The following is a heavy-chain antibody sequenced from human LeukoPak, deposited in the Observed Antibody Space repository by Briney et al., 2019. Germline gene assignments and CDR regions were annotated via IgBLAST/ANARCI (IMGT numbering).Heavy chain of an antibody. V-gene: IGHV3-23*01. Sequence: GGSLRLSCAASGFTLSSYAMSWVRQAPGKGLEWVSALTGSGGSTYYADSVKGRFTISRDNSKNTLFLQMNSLRAEDTAVYYCAANGESTDWHWNYWGQGTLVTVSS. CDR2: LTGSGGST. J-gene: IGHJ4*02. CDR3: AANGESTDWHWNY. CDR1: GFTLSSYA. D-gene: IGHD3-9*01.